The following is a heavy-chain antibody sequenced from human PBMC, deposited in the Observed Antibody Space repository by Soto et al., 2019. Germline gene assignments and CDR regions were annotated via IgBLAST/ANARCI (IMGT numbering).Heavy chain of an antibody. CDR3: ARKYHFGSGSYLYYFYY. Sequence: EVQLLESGGDLVQPGGSLRLSCAASGFTFSHYAMSWVRQAPGKGLEWVSTIAADGGSTYYGDSVKGRFSISRDNSKNTLFLQFNSLRAEDTAVYYCARKYHFGSGSYLYYFYYWGQGGLVTVAS. V-gene: IGHV3-23*01. J-gene: IGHJ4*02. CDR2: IAADGGST. D-gene: IGHD3-10*01. CDR1: GFTFSHYA.